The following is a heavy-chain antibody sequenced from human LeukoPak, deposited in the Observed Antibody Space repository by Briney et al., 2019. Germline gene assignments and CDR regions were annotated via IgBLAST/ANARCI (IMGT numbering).Heavy chain of an antibody. CDR3: ARGSRKLYYYDSSGSKTEYFQH. Sequence: SETLSLTCAVYGGSFSGYYWSWIRQPPGKGLEWIGEINHSGSTNYNPSLKSRVTISVDTSKNQFSLKLSSVTAADTAVYYCARGSRKLYYYDSSGSKTEYFQHWGQGTLVTVSS. CDR1: GGSFSGYY. V-gene: IGHV4-34*01. J-gene: IGHJ1*01. D-gene: IGHD3-22*01. CDR2: INHSGST.